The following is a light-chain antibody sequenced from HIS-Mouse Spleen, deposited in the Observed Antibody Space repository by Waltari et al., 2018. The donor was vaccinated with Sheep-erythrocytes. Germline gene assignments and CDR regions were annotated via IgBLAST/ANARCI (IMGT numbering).Light chain of an antibody. CDR3: QQYDNLLT. J-gene: IGKJ4*01. Sequence: DIQLTQSPSSLSAPVGDRVTITCQASQDISNYLNWYQQKPGKAPKLLTYDASNLETGVPSRFSGSGSGTDFTFTISSLQPEDIATYYCQQYDNLLTFGGGTKVEIK. CDR2: DAS. CDR1: QDISNY. V-gene: IGKV1-33*01.